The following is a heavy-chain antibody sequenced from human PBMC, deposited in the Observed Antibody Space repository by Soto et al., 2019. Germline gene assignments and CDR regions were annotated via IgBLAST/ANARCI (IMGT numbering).Heavy chain of an antibody. V-gene: IGHV3-30*18. J-gene: IGHJ4*02. Sequence: QVQLVGSGGGVVQPRRSLSISWAASGFTFSSYGMHWVRQAPGKGLEWVAVISYDGSNKYFADSVKGRFTISRDNSKNTLYLQMNSLRAEDTAVYYCANDFGGYCSSTSCYTFDYWGQGTLVTVSS. CDR1: GFTFSSYG. D-gene: IGHD2-2*02. CDR2: ISYDGSNK. CDR3: ANDFGGYCSSTSCYTFDY.